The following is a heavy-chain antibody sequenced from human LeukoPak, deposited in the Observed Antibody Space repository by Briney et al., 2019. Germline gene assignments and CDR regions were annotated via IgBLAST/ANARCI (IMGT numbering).Heavy chain of an antibody. J-gene: IGHJ3*02. Sequence: GGSLRLSCAASGFTFSSYAMSWVRQAPGNGLEWVSAISGSGGSTYYADSVKGRFTISRDNSKNTLYLQMNSLRAEDTAVYYCAKVRFVGYDFPAAFDIWGQGTMVTVSS. V-gene: IGHV3-23*01. CDR3: AKVRFVGYDFPAAFDI. CDR2: ISGSGGST. CDR1: GFTFSSYA. D-gene: IGHD3-3*01.